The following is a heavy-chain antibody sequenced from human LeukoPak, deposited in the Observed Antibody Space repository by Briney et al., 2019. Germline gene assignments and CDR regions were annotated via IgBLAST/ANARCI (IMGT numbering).Heavy chain of an antibody. V-gene: IGHV3-66*01. CDR1: GFTFSTSA. CDR2: IYSGGST. J-gene: IGHJ2*01. D-gene: IGHD4-17*01. Sequence: PGGSLRLSCAASGFTFSTSAMTWVRQAPGKGLEWVSVIYSGGSTYYADSVKGRFTISRDNSKNTLYLQMNSLRAEDTAVYYCARDFLYGDHEGYFDLWGRGTLVTVSS. CDR3: ARDFLYGDHEGYFDL.